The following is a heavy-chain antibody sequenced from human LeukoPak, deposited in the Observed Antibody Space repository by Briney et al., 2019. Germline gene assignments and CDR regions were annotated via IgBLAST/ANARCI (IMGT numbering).Heavy chain of an antibody. V-gene: IGHV1-69*13. D-gene: IGHD3-10*01. CDR1: GGTFSSYA. CDR3: ARDATVRGPYGGHHFYSYMDV. J-gene: IGHJ6*03. Sequence: ASVKVSRKTSGGTFSSYAISWVRQAPGQGLEWIGDIIPIFDTANYAQKFQGRVTITADESATTSYMELSSLRSEDTAVYYCARDATVRGPYGGHHFYSYMDVWGKGATVTISS. CDR2: IIPIFDTA.